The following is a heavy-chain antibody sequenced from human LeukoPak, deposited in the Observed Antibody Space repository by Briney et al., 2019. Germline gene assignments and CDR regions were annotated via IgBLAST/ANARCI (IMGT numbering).Heavy chain of an antibody. V-gene: IGHV1-2*02. CDR1: GYTFTGYY. CDR3: ARGYCSSTSCYDYFDY. D-gene: IGHD2-2*01. Sequence: ASVKVSCKASGYTFTGYYVHWVRQAPGQGLEWMGWINPNSGGTNYAQKFQGRVTMTRDTSISTAYMELSRLRSDDTAVYYCARGYCSSTSCYDYFDYWGQGTLVTVSS. CDR2: INPNSGGT. J-gene: IGHJ4*02.